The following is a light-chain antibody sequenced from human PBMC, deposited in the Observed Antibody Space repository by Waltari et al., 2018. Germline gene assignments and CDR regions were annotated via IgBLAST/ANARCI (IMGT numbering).Light chain of an antibody. CDR3: QQYHSVPLT. J-gene: IGKJ4*01. V-gene: IGKV1-33*01. Sequence: DIHMTQSPSSLSAPVGDRVTITGQASQDIKQSLNWFHQKPGTAPEVLIFAASNSQTGAPSRISGSGSGTDFTFTISSQQPEDIGTYYCQQYHSVPLTFGGGTTVEIK. CDR2: AAS. CDR1: QDIKQS.